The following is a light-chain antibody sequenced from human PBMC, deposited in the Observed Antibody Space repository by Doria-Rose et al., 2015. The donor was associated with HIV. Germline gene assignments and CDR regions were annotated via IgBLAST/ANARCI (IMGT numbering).Light chain of an antibody. CDR2: WAS. V-gene: IGKV4-1*01. J-gene: IGKJ3*01. CDR3: RQYYDTPS. Sequence: DIQMTQSPESLGMSLGERATLNCKSNQSLLYTSRNYLAWYQQKPGQPPKLLIYWASTRQSGVPARFSGSGSGTDFTLTISSLEAEDVAVYYCRQYYDTPSFGPGTTVGIK. CDR1: QSLLYTSRNY.